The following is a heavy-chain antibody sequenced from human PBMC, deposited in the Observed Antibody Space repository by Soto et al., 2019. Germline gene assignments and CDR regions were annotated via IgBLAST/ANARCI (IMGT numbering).Heavy chain of an antibody. D-gene: IGHD4-17*01. CDR2: ISSSSSTI. V-gene: IGHV3-48*01. J-gene: IGHJ4*02. Sequence: GGSLRLSCAASGFTFSSYSMNWVRQAPGKGLEWVSYISSSSSTIYYADSVKGRFTISRDNAKNSLYLQMNSLRAEDTAVYYSARDLSDYGGYFDYWGQGTLVTVSS. CDR3: ARDLSDYGGYFDY. CDR1: GFTFSSYS.